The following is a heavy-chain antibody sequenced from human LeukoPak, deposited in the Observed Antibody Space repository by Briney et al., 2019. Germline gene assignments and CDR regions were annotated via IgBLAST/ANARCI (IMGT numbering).Heavy chain of an antibody. D-gene: IGHD3-10*01. J-gene: IGHJ6*02. CDR3: ARHGIGSGYYYYGMDV. V-gene: IGHV4-59*08. Sequence: SETLSLTCTVSGGSISSYYWSWIRQPPGKGLEWVGYIYYSGSTNYNPSLKSRVTISVDTSKNQFSLKLSSVTAADTAVYYCARHGIGSGYYYYGMDVWGQGTTVTVSS. CDR2: IYYSGST. CDR1: GGSISSYY.